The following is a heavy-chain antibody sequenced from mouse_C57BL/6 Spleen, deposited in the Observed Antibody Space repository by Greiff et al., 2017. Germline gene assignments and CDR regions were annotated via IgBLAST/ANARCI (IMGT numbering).Heavy chain of an antibody. CDR2: IDPEDGDT. CDR1: GFNIKDYY. D-gene: IGHD2-5*01. CDR3: TTDYSRRGFAY. Sequence: VQLQQSGAELVRPGASVKLSCTASGFNIKDYYMHWVKQRPEQGLEWIGRIDPEDGDTEYAPKFQGKATMTADSSSNTAYLQLSSLTSEDTAVYYCTTDYSRRGFAYWGQGTLVTVSA. J-gene: IGHJ3*01. V-gene: IGHV14-1*01.